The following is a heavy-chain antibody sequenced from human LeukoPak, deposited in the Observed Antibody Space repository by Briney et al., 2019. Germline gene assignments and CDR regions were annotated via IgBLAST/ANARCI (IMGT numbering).Heavy chain of an antibody. J-gene: IGHJ4*02. Sequence: PSETLSLTCTVSGGSISSSSYYWGWIRQPPGKGLEWIGSIYYSGSTYYNPSLKSRVTISVDTSKNQFSLKLSSVTAADTAVYYCARGLTDIVVVVAATAFDYWGQGTLVTVSS. CDR2: IYYSGST. CDR1: GGSISSSSYY. D-gene: IGHD2-15*01. CDR3: ARGLTDIVVVVAATAFDY. V-gene: IGHV4-39*07.